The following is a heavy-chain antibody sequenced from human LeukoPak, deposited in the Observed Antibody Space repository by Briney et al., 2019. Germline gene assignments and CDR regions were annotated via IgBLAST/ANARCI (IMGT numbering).Heavy chain of an antibody. V-gene: IGHV4-39*01. CDR3: ARRRYYDGSGYLE. D-gene: IGHD3-22*01. Sequence: PSETLSLTCSVSGDSVSRSDSYWDWIRQPPGKGLQGIGTIYYSGRTYYSPSLKSRVTMSVDTSNNQFSLNLRSVTAADTAVYYCARRRYYDGSGYLEWGQGTLLSVSS. CDR2: IYYSGRT. CDR1: GDSVSRSDSY. J-gene: IGHJ1*01.